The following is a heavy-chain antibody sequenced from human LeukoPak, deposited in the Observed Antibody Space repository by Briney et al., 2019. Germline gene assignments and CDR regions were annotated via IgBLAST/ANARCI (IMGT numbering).Heavy chain of an antibody. V-gene: IGHV3-23*01. Sequence: GGSLRLSCGASGFTFSSYAMAWVRQAPGKGLEWVSCISGSGDRTYYADSVKGRFTISRDNSKNTPYLQMNSLRAEDTALYYCAKDYVGTVPVYFDSWGQGTLVSVSS. CDR2: ISGSGDRT. J-gene: IGHJ4*02. D-gene: IGHD1/OR15-1a*01. CDR1: GFTFSSYA. CDR3: AKDYVGTVPVYFDS.